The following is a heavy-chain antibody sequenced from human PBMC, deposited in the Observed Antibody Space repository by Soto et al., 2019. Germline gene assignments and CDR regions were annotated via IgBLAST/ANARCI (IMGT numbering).Heavy chain of an antibody. V-gene: IGHV4-31*03. CDR1: GGSISSGGYY. Sequence: QVQLQESGPGLVKPSQTLSLTCTVSGGSISSGGYYWSWIRQHPGKGLEWIGYINYSGSTYYNPSLKSRVTISVDTSKNQFSLKLSSVTAADTAVYCCARTDWGSIYFDYWGQGTLVSVSS. CDR2: INYSGST. D-gene: IGHD7-27*01. CDR3: ARTDWGSIYFDY. J-gene: IGHJ4*02.